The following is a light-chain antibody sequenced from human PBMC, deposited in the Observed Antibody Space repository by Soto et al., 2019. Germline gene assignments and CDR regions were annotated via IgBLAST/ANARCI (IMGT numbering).Light chain of an antibody. V-gene: IGLV2-8*01. Sequence: QSALTQPPSAYGSPGQSVTISCTGTRSDVGGYYYVSWYQQHPCKAPKLMSYDVTKRPSGVPDRFSGSKSGNTVSLTVSGLQAKDESDYYFSSVGVSNNFVVFGGGTELTVL. CDR2: DVT. J-gene: IGLJ2*01. CDR3: SSVGVSNNFVV. CDR1: RSDVGGYYY.